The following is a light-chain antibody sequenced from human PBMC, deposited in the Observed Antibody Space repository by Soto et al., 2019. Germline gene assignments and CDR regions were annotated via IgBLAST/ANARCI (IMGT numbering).Light chain of an antibody. Sequence: DIQMTHSPSSLSASVGARVTITCRASQSISSYLNWYQQKPGKAPKLLIYAASSLQSGVPSRFSGSGSGTDFTLTISSLQPDDFATYYCQQSYSTPPWTFVPVTMV. V-gene: IGKV1-39*01. CDR3: QQSYSTPPWT. CDR1: QSISSY. CDR2: AAS. J-gene: IGKJ1*01.